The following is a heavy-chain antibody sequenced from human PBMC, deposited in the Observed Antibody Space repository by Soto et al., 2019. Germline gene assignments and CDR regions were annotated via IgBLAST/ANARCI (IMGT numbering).Heavy chain of an antibody. D-gene: IGHD1-26*01. Sequence: ASVKVSCKASGYTFTSYGISWVRQAPGQGLEWMGWISAYNGNTNYAQKLQGRVTMTTDTSTSTAYMELRSLRSDDTAVYYCARVTLCGSYYSWFDPWGQGTLVTVSS. V-gene: IGHV1-18*01. CDR1: GYTFTSYG. J-gene: IGHJ5*02. CDR3: ARVTLCGSYYSWFDP. CDR2: ISAYNGNT.